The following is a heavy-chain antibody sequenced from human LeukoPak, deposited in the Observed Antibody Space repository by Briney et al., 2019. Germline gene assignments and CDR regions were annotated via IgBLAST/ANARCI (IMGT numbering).Heavy chain of an antibody. Sequence: GGSLRLSCAASGFTVSSNYMSWVRQAPGKGLEWVSVIYSGGSTYYADSVKGRFTISRDNSKNTLYLQMNSLRAEDTAVYYCARDRGIARGIDYWGQGTLVTVSS. J-gene: IGHJ4*02. V-gene: IGHV3-66*01. CDR3: ARDRGIARGIDY. D-gene: IGHD3-10*01. CDR1: GFTVSSNY. CDR2: IYSGGST.